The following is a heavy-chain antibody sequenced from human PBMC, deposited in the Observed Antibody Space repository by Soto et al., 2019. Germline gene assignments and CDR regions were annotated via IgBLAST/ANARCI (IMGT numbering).Heavy chain of an antibody. Sequence: SETLSLTCAVSGGSISSTNWWSWVRQPPGKGLEWIGDIYHSGSTNYNPSLKSRVTISVDKSKNQFSLKLSSVTAADTAVYYCARIYPYDSSGYSDAFDIWGQGTMVTVSS. CDR1: GGSISSTNW. CDR3: ARIYPYDSSGYSDAFDI. CDR2: IYHSGST. V-gene: IGHV4-4*02. J-gene: IGHJ3*02. D-gene: IGHD3-22*01.